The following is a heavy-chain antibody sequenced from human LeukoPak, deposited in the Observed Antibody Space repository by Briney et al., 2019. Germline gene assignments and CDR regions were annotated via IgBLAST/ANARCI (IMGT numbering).Heavy chain of an antibody. D-gene: IGHD6-19*01. CDR2: ISYDGSNK. CDR3: ARDTARIAVAGTGY. CDR1: GFTFSSYA. V-gene: IGHV3-30*04. Sequence: GGSLRLSCAASGFTFSSYAMHWVRQAPGKGLEWVAVISYDGSNKYYADSVKGRFTISRDNSKNTLYLQMNSLRAEDTAVYYCARDTARIAVAGTGYWGQGTLVTVSS. J-gene: IGHJ4*02.